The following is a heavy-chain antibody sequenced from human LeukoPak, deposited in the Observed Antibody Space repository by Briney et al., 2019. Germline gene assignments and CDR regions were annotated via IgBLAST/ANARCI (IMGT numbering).Heavy chain of an antibody. CDR3: ARGHYDILTGLVDY. V-gene: IGHV3-11*01. J-gene: IGHJ4*02. Sequence: PGGSLRLSCAASGFTFSDYYMSWIRQAPGKGLEWVSYISSSGSTIYYADSVKGRFTISRVNAKNSLYLQMNSLRAEDTAMYYCARGHYDILTGLVDYWGQGTLVTVSS. CDR2: ISSSGSTI. CDR1: GFTFSDYY. D-gene: IGHD3-9*01.